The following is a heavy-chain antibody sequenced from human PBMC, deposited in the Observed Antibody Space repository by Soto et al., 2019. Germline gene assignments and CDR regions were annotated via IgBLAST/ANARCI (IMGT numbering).Heavy chain of an antibody. CDR1: GYTFTSYG. CDR3: ARGGWYRWWFDP. Sequence: ASVKVSCKASGYTFTSYGISWVRQAPGQGLEWMGWISTYNGNTNYAQKLQGRVTMTTDTSTSTAYLELRSLNFDDTAVYYCARGGWYRWWFDPWGQGTLVTVSS. V-gene: IGHV1-18*01. J-gene: IGHJ5*02. CDR2: ISTYNGNT. D-gene: IGHD6-19*01.